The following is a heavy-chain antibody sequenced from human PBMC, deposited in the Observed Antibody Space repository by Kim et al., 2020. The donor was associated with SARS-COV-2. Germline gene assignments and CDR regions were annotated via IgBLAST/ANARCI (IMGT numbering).Heavy chain of an antibody. V-gene: IGHV3-49*04. J-gene: IGHJ4*02. CDR3: TRVRDGYFDY. Sequence: GGSLRLSCTPTGFTFGDYAMSWVRQAPGKGLEWVGLIRSKGFGGTTEYAASVRGRFTISRDDSKSIAYLQMNSLKTEDTAVYYCTRVRDGYFDYWGQGTLVTVSS. CDR1: GFTFGDYA. CDR2: IRSKGFGGTT.